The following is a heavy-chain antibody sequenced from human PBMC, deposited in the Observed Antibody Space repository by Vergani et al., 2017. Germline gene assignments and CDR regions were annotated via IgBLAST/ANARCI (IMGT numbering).Heavy chain of an antibody. V-gene: IGHV3-7*01. Sequence: EVQLVESGGGLVQPGGSLRLSCAASGFTFSSYWMSWVRQAPGKGLEWVANIKQDGSEKYYVDSVKGRFIISRDNAKNSLYLQMNSLRAEDTAVYYCARDTAMVLPAFAYWGQGTLVTVSS. CDR1: GFTFSSYW. CDR2: IKQDGSEK. CDR3: ARDTAMVLPAFAY. J-gene: IGHJ4*02. D-gene: IGHD5-18*01.